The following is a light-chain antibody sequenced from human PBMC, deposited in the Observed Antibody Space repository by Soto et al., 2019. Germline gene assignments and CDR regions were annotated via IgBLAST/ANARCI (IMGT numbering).Light chain of an antibody. CDR2: DAS. J-gene: IGKJ4*01. V-gene: IGKV3-20*01. Sequence: EIVLTQSPGTLSLSPGERATLSCRASQSVRNDYVAWYQQKPGQAPRLLIHDASSRATGIPDRFSGSGSGTDFTLTISKLEPEDFAVYSCQQYGGSPLVTFGGGTKVEIK. CDR1: QSVRNDY. CDR3: QQYGGSPLVT.